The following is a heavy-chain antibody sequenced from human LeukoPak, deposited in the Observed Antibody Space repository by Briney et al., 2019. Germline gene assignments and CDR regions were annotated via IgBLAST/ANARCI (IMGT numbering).Heavy chain of an antibody. CDR1: GGSISNYY. CDR3: PRQPSNTAAFDI. Sequence: SETLSLTCAVSGGSISNYYWSWIRQPPGKGLEWIGYIYFSGNTNYNPSFKSRVTISVDTSRNHFSLKLSSVTAADTAVYYCPRQPSNTAAFDIWGQGTMVTVSS. CDR2: IYFSGNT. J-gene: IGHJ3*02. V-gene: IGHV4-59*08. D-gene: IGHD5-18*01.